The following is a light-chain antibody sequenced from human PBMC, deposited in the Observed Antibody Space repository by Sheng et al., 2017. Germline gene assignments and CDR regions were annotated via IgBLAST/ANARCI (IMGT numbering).Light chain of an antibody. Sequence: EIVLTQSPGTLSLSPGERATLSCRASQSVNKNYLAWYQQRPGQAPRLLIYGASSRATGIPDRFSGSGSGTDFTLTISSLEPEDFAVYYCQQRRNWPPLTFGGGTKVEIK. CDR2: GAS. CDR1: QSVNKNY. J-gene: IGKJ4*01. CDR3: QQRRNWPPLT. V-gene: IGKV3D-20*02.